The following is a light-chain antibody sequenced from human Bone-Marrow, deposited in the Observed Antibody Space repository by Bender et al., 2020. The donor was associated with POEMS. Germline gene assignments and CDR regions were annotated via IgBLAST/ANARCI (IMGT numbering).Light chain of an antibody. Sequence: QSALTQPASVSGTPGQSITISCTGTCSDIGSYNLVSWYQQHPGKAPKVMIYEDNKRPSGISNRFSGSKSGNTASLTISGLQADDEADYYCCSYAGHNTWVFGGGTKLTVL. CDR1: CSDIGSYNL. V-gene: IGLV2-23*01. J-gene: IGLJ3*02. CDR3: CSYAGHNTWV. CDR2: EDN.